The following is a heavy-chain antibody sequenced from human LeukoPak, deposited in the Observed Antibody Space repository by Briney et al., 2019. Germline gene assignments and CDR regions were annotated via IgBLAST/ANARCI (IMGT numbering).Heavy chain of an antibody. J-gene: IGHJ4*02. V-gene: IGHV4-61*02. Sequence: SQTLSLTCTVSGGSVTSGNYYWNWIRQPAGKGLEWIGRIYTNGGASYNPSLKSRVTISIDASKDQFSLKLSSVTAADTAVYYCAREPPGYWGQGILVTVSS. CDR1: GGSVTSGNYY. CDR3: AREPPGY. CDR2: IYTNGGA.